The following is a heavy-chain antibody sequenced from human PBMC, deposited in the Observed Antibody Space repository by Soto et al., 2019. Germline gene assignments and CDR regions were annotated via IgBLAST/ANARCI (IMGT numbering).Heavy chain of an antibody. CDR1: GGTFRTSA. Sequence: SVKVSCKASGGTFRTSAISWVRQAPGQGLEWVGGIMPVFRRPKYAQNFQGRVTITADESTSTAYMELSSLRSDDTAVYYCARDKDRQQLGGNYYYILDVWGQGTAVTVS. V-gene: IGHV1-69*13. D-gene: IGHD3-3*02. CDR2: IMPVFRRP. CDR3: ARDKDRQQLGGNYYYILDV. J-gene: IGHJ6*02.